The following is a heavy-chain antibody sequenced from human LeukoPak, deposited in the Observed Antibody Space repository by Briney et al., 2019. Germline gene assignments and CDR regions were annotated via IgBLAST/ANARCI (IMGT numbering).Heavy chain of an antibody. V-gene: IGHV1-18*01. CDR3: AREGWGLRFLEWLFDY. CDR1: GYTFTSYG. D-gene: IGHD3-3*01. CDR2: ISAYNGNT. J-gene: IGHJ4*02. Sequence: ASVKVSCKASGYTFTSYGISWVRQAPGQGLEWMGWISAYNGNTNYAQKLQGRVTMTTDTSTSTAYMELRSLRSDDTAVYYCAREGWGLRFLEWLFDYWGQGTLVTVSS.